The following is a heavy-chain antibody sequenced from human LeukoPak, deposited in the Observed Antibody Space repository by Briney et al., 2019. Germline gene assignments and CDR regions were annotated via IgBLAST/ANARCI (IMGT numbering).Heavy chain of an antibody. CDR2: IYYSGST. Sequence: PSETLSLTCTVSGGSISSSSYYWGWIRQPPGKGLEWIGSIYYSGSTNYNPSLKSRVTISVDTSKNQFSLNLSSVTAADTAVYYCAKSPRPSIRWELLSPFDYWGQGILVTVSS. D-gene: IGHD1-26*01. CDR1: GGSISSSSYY. J-gene: IGHJ4*02. CDR3: AKSPRPSIRWELLSPFDY. V-gene: IGHV4-39*07.